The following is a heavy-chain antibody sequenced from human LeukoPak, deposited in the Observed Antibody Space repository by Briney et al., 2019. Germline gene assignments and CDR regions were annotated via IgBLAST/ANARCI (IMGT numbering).Heavy chain of an antibody. D-gene: IGHD3-10*01. CDR2: IRYDGSNK. J-gene: IGHJ4*02. CDR1: GFTFSSYG. CDR3: ARDPHYYGSGSPRH. Sequence: GRSLRLSCAASGFTFSSYGMHWVRQAPGKGLEWVAFIRYDGSNKYYADSVKGRFTISRDNSKNTLYLQMNSLRAEDTAVYYCARDPHYYGSGSPRHWGQGTLVTVSS. V-gene: IGHV3-33*08.